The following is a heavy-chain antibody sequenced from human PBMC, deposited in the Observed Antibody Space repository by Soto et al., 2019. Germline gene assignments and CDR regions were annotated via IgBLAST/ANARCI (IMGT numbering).Heavy chain of an antibody. CDR1: GGTFSSYA. J-gene: IGHJ6*02. Sequence: SVKVSCKASGGTFSSYAISWVRQAPGQGLEWMGGIIPIFGTANYAQKFQGRVTITADESTSTAYMELSSLRSEDTAVNYCAKARDCSSTSCYASSYGMDVWGQGTTVTAP. CDR2: IIPIFGTA. CDR3: AKARDCSSTSCYASSYGMDV. D-gene: IGHD2-2*01. V-gene: IGHV1-69*13.